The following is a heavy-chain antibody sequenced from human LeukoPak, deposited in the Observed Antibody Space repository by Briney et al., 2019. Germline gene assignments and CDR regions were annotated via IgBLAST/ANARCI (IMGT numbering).Heavy chain of an antibody. V-gene: IGHV3-74*01. Sequence: GGSLRLSCAASGFTFSSYWMHWVRHAPGKGLVWVSRINTDGSSTSYADSVKGRFTISRDNAKNTLYLQMNSLRAEDTAVYYCARVSSSSWWALGYWGQGTLVTVSS. CDR2: INTDGSST. CDR1: GFTFSSYW. CDR3: ARVSSSSWWALGY. J-gene: IGHJ4*02. D-gene: IGHD6-13*01.